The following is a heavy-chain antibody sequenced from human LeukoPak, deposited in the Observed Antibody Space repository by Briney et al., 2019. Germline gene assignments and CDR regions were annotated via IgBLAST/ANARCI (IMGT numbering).Heavy chain of an antibody. V-gene: IGHV3-48*03. CDR1: GFTFSSYE. Sequence: GGSLRLSCAASGFTFSSYETNWVRQAPGKGLEWVSYISSGSTIYDADSVKGRFTISRDNAKNSLYLQMNSLRAEDTAVYYCARESIAVAGAPFDYWGQGTLVTVSS. CDR3: ARESIAVAGAPFDY. CDR2: ISSGSTI. J-gene: IGHJ4*02. D-gene: IGHD6-19*01.